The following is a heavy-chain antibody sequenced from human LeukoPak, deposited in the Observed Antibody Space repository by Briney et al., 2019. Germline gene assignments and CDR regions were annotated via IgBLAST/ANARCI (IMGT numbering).Heavy chain of an antibody. J-gene: IGHJ5*02. CDR3: ARDPFLAAAGGGGFDP. CDR2: IYYSGST. V-gene: IGHV4-59*11. Sequence: SETLSLTCTVSGGSISSHYWSWIRQPPGKGLEWIGYIYYSGSTNYNPSLKSRVTISVDTSKNQFSLKLSSVTAADTAVYYCARDPFLAAAGGGGFDPWGQGTLVTVSS. CDR1: GGSISSHY. D-gene: IGHD6-13*01.